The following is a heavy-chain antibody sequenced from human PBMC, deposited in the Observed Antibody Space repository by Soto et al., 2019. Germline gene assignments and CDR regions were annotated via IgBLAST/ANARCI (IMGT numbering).Heavy chain of an antibody. D-gene: IGHD6-13*01. V-gene: IGHV3-30*03. CDR2: ISYDGSNK. Sequence: PGGSLRLSCAASGFTFSSYGMHWVRQAPGKGLEWVAVISYDGSNKYYADSVKGRFTISRDNSKNTLYLQMNSLNAVDTAAYYCARAPYSTSDYWGQGTLVTVSS. CDR3: ARAPYSTSDY. J-gene: IGHJ4*02. CDR1: GFTFSSYG.